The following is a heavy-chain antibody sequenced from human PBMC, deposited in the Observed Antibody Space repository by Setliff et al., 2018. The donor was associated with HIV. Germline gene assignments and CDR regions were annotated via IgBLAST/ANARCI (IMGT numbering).Heavy chain of an antibody. V-gene: IGHV3-9*01. CDR2: ISWNSGSI. CDR3: AKDHATSSWFTALLDY. CDR1: GFTFDDYA. D-gene: IGHD6-13*01. J-gene: IGHJ4*02. Sequence: PGGSLRLSCAASGFTFDDYAMHWVRQAPGKGLEWVSGISWNSGSIGYADSVKGRFTISRDNAKNSLYLQMNSLRAEDTAVYYCAKDHATSSWFTALLDYWGQGALVTVSS.